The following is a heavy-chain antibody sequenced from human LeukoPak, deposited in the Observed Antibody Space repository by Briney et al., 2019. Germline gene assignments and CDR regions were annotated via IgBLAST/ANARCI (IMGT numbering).Heavy chain of an antibody. CDR1: GFTFSSYA. CDR2: ISGSGGST. V-gene: IGHV3-23*01. D-gene: IGHD3-10*01. Sequence: GGSLRLSCAAPGFTFSSYAMSWVRQAPGKGLEWVSAISGSGGSTYYADSVKGRFTISRDNSKNTLYLQMNGLRAEDTAVYYCAKDRGGSGSYYITDAFDIWGQGTMVTVSS. CDR3: AKDRGGSGSYYITDAFDI. J-gene: IGHJ3*02.